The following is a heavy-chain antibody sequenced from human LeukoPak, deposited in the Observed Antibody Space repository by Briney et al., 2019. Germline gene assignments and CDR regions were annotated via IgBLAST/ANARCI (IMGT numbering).Heavy chain of an antibody. J-gene: IGHJ4*02. CDR2: TNPNSGGT. V-gene: IGHV1-2*06. D-gene: IGHD2-2*01. CDR1: GYTFTGYY. Sequence: ASVKVSCKASGYTFTGYYMHWVRQAPGQGPEWMGRTNPNSGGTNYAQKFQGRVTMTRDTSISTAYMELSRLRSDDTAVYYCARWGCSSTSCYLDYWGQGTLVTVSS. CDR3: ARWGCSSTSCYLDY.